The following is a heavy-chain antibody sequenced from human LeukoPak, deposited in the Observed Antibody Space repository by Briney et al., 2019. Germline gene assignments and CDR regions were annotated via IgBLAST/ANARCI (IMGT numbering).Heavy chain of an antibody. J-gene: IGHJ4*02. CDR3: ARETGSAVGSTDFDY. D-gene: IGHD4-17*01. CDR1: GFTFSNYG. Sequence: PGGSLRHSCAASGFTFSNYGMHWVRQAPGKGLEWVAVISFDGNDEYYADSVKGRFTISRDNSKNTLYLQMNSLRAEDTAVYYCARETGSAVGSTDFDYWGQGTLVTVSS. CDR2: ISFDGNDE. V-gene: IGHV3-30*03.